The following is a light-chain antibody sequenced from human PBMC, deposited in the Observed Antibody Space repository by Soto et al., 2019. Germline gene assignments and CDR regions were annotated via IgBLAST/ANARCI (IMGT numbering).Light chain of an antibody. J-gene: IGKJ1*01. CDR3: QQYGTSFRT. CDR1: QSVSSSY. Sequence: EIVLTQSPGTLSLSPGERATLSCRTSQSVSSSYLAWYQQKPGQAPRLLIYGASTRATGIPDRFSGSGSGTDFTLTISRLEPEDCAVYYCQQYGTSFRTFGPGTKVDIK. CDR2: GAS. V-gene: IGKV3-20*01.